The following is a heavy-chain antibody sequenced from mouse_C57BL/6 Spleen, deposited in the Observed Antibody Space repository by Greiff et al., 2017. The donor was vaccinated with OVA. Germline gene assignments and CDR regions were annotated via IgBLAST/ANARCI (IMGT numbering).Heavy chain of an antibody. Sequence: EVKLQESGTVLARPGASVKMSCKTSGYTFTSYWMHWVKQRPGQGLEWIGAIYPGNSDTSYNQKFKGKAKLTAVTSASAAYMELSSLTNEDSAVYYCTNFYYDYDELPSFAYWGQGTLVTVSA. V-gene: IGHV1-5*01. J-gene: IGHJ3*01. CDR1: GYTFTSYW. CDR2: IYPGNSDT. D-gene: IGHD2-4*01. CDR3: TNFYYDYDELPSFAY.